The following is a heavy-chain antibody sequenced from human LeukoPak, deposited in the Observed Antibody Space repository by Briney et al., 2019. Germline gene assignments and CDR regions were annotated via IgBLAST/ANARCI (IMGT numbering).Heavy chain of an antibody. CDR3: ARKVVVTAYGWFDP. CDR2: ISWNSGSI. J-gene: IGHJ5*02. Sequence: GRSLRLSCAASGFTFDDYAMHWVRQAPGKGLEWVSGISWNSGSIGYADSVKGRFTISRDNAKNSLYLQMNSLRAEDTAVYYCARKVVVTAYGWFDPWGQGTLVTVSS. CDR1: GFTFDDYA. V-gene: IGHV3-9*01. D-gene: IGHD2-21*02.